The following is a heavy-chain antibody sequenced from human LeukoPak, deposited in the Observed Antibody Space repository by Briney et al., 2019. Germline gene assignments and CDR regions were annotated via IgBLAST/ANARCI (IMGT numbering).Heavy chain of an antibody. J-gene: IGHJ4*02. D-gene: IGHD6-13*01. CDR1: GGSISDYH. Sequence: SETLSLTCTVSGGSISDYHWSWIRQPPGKGLEYIGYIYNSGRTFYNPSLKSRVTISADTSKKQFSLKLTSVTAADTAVYYCARVKGAAAGTFDYWGQGTLVTVSS. CDR2: IYNSGRT. V-gene: IGHV4-59*01. CDR3: ARVKGAAAGTFDY.